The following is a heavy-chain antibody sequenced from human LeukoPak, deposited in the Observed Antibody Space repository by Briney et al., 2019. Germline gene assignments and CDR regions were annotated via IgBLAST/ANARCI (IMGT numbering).Heavy chain of an antibody. CDR2: IYYSGST. Sequence: SETLSLTCTVSGGSISSSSYYWGWIRQPPGKGLEWIGSIYYSGSTYYNPSLKSRVTISVDTSKNQFSLKLSSVTAADTAVYYCARLGRITMVRGARPDPWGQGTLVTVSS. D-gene: IGHD3-10*01. CDR1: GGSISSSSYY. CDR3: ARLGRITMVRGARPDP. V-gene: IGHV4-39*01. J-gene: IGHJ5*02.